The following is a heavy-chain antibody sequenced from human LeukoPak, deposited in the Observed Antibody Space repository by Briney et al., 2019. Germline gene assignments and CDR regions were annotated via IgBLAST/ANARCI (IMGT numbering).Heavy chain of an antibody. Sequence: KTSETLSLTCTVSGGSITSYYWSWVRQPAGKGLEWIGHVRSSWTTKYNSSLESRVTMSIDTSRNQFSLKLRSVTAADTAVYYCAREADWFDPWGQGALVTVSS. J-gene: IGHJ5*02. CDR1: GGSITSYY. CDR3: AREADWFDP. CDR2: VRSSWTT. D-gene: IGHD2-15*01. V-gene: IGHV4-4*07.